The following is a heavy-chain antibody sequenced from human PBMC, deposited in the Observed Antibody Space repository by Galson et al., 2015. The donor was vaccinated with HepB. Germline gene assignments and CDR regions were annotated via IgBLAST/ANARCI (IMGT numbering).Heavy chain of an antibody. CDR3: ARDPGYCGSTTCYTPDY. V-gene: IGHV6-1*01. J-gene: IGHJ4*02. CDR1: GDSVSSNSAA. CDR2: TYYRSKWYN. Sequence: CAISGDSVSSNSAAWNWIRQSPSRGLEWLGRTYYRSKWYNDYAVSVKSRITINPDTSKNQFSLQLNSVTPDDTAVYYCARDPGYCGSTTCYTPDYWGQGTLVTVSS. D-gene: IGHD2-2*02.